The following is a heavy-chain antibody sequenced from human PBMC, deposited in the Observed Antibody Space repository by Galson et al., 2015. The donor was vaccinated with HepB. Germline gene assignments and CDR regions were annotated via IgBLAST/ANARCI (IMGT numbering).Heavy chain of an antibody. V-gene: IGHV1-2*02. CDR3: ARELYYGVKSFFDY. CDR1: GYTFTGYY. D-gene: IGHD4-17*01. CDR2: INPNSGGT. Sequence: SVKVSCKASGYTFTGYYMHWVRQAPGQGLEWMGWINPNSGGTNYAQKFQGRVTMTRDTSISTAYMELSRLRSDDTAVYYCARELYYGVKSFFDYWGQGTLVTVSS. J-gene: IGHJ4*02.